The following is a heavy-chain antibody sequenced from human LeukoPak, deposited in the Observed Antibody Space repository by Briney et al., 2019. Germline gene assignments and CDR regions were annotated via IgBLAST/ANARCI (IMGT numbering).Heavy chain of an antibody. J-gene: IGHJ5*02. D-gene: IGHD1-26*01. Sequence: SETLSLTCAVYGGSFSGYYWSWIRQPPGKGLEWIGEINHSGSTNYNPSLKSRVTISVDTSKNQFSLKLSSVTAADTAVYYCARGQGATAPQVGKNWFDPWGQGTRVTVSS. CDR2: INHSGST. CDR3: ARGQGATAPQVGKNWFDP. V-gene: IGHV4-34*01. CDR1: GGSFSGYY.